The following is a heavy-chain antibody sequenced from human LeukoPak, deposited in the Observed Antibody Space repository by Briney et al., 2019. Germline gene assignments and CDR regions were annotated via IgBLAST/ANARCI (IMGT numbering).Heavy chain of an antibody. Sequence: GGSLRLSCAASGFSFGSFAMSWVRQAPGKGLEWVSGIIGSGGTTFYPASVKGRFTISRDNAKNTLYLQMNSLRAEDTAIYYCAKTQGYYDAWGQGALVTVSS. J-gene: IGHJ5*02. V-gene: IGHV3-23*01. CDR1: GFSFGSFA. CDR3: AKTQGYYDA. D-gene: IGHD2-15*01. CDR2: IIGSGGTT.